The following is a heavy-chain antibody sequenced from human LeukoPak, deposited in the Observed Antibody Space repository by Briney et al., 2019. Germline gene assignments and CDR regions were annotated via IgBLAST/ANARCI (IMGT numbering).Heavy chain of an antibody. D-gene: IGHD3-22*01. V-gene: IGHV1-69*05. J-gene: IGHJ3*02. CDR1: VGTFSRYA. CDR3: SRVTEQGWLLDCFDI. Sequence: SVKVSCKPSVGTFSRYAISWVRQAPGHRLEWTGGIIPFFGTANYAQKFHGGVTITTDESTSTAYMELSSLRSEDAAVYYCSRVTEQGWLLDCFDIWGQGTMVTVSS. CDR2: IIPFFGTA.